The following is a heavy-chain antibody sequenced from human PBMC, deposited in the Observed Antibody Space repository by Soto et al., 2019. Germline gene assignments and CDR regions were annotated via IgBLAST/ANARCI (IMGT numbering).Heavy chain of an antibody. CDR1: GFTFSSYA. V-gene: IGHV3-30-3*01. J-gene: IGHJ4*02. Sequence: LRLSCAASGFTFSSYAIHWVRQAPGKGLEWVAVISNDGSSKYYADSVKGRFTISRDNSWNTLDLQMNSLRAEDTAVYYCARDRLPRASVATPGYLDYWGQGSLVTVSS. CDR2: ISNDGSSK. D-gene: IGHD1-1*01. CDR3: ARDRLPRASVATPGYLDY.